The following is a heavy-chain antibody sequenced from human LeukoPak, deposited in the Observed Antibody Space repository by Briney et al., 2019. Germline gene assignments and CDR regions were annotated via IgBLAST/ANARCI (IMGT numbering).Heavy chain of an antibody. D-gene: IGHD6-6*01. J-gene: IGHJ6*03. V-gene: IGHV1-69*13. CDR1: GGTFSSYA. CDR2: IIPIFGTA. Sequence: SVKVSCKASGGTFSSYAISWVRQAPGQGLVWMGGIIPIFGTANYAQKFQGRVTITADESTSTAYMELSSLRSEDTAVYYCARDRPTLDPSIAAREDYYYYMDVWGKGTTVTVSS. CDR3: ARDRPTLDPSIAAREDYYYYMDV.